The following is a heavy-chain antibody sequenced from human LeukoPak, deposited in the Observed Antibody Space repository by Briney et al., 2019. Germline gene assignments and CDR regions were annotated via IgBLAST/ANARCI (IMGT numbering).Heavy chain of an antibody. CDR1: GFTFSNYA. CDR2: ISWNTGSI. D-gene: IGHD6-13*01. CDR3: AKDISRSGSSSWRRGNYFDY. V-gene: IGHV3-9*01. Sequence: GGSLRLSCAASGFTFSNYAMHWVRQVPGKGLEWVSGISWNTGSIAYADSVKGRFTISRDNAKNSLYLQMNSLRAEDTALYYCAKDISRSGSSSWRRGNYFDY. J-gene: IGHJ4*01.